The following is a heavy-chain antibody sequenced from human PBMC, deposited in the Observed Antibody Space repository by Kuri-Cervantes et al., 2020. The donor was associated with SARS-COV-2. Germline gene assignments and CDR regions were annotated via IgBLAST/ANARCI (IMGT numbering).Heavy chain of an antibody. CDR3: ARVTRAGAAAFRWDYMDV. CDR1: GGSISSSSYY. Sequence: ESLKISCTVSGGSISSSSYYWGWIRQPPGKGLEWIGYIYYSGSTNYNPSLKSRVTISVDTSKNQFSLKLSSVTAAGTAVYYCARVTRAGAAAFRWDYMDVWGKGTTDTVSS. V-gene: IGHV4-61*05. CDR2: IYYSGST. D-gene: IGHD6-13*01. J-gene: IGHJ6*03.